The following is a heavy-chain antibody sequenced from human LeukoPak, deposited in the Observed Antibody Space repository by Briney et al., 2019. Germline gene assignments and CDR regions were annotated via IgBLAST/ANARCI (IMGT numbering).Heavy chain of an antibody. V-gene: IGHV3-66*01. CDR2: IYTGAGT. J-gene: IGHJ3*02. CDR3: ARSMADAFDI. CDR1: AFTLSSHS. D-gene: IGHD2-8*01. Sequence: PGKSLRLSCAGSAFTLSSHSMHWVRQAPGKGLDWVSIIYTGAGTYYADSVKGRFTISRDNSKNTLYLQMNSLRAEDTAVYYCARSMADAFDIWGQGTTVTVSS.